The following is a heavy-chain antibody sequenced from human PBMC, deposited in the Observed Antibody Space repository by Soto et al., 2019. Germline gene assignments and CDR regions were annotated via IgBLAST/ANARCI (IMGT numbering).Heavy chain of an antibody. V-gene: IGHV3-48*03. J-gene: IGHJ4*02. Sequence: EVQLVESGGGLVQPGGSLRLSCAASGFTFSSYEMNWARQAPGKGLEWVSYISGSGNIIYYADSVKGRFTISRDNAKNSLFLKMNSLRAEDTAVYYCARTPPQWANFDSWGQGTLVTVSS. CDR1: GFTFSSYE. CDR3: ARTPPQWANFDS. CDR2: ISGSGNII. D-gene: IGHD2-8*01.